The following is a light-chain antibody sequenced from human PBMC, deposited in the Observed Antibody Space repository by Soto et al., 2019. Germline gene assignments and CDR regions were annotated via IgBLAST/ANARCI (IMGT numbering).Light chain of an antibody. CDR2: GAS. CDR3: QKYGLYT. Sequence: EIVLTQSPGTLSLSPGERATLSCRASQSVSSSYLAWYQQKPGQAPRLLIYGASSRGTGIPDRFSGSGSGTDFTLTISRLEAEDFAVYYCQKYGLYTFGQGTKLEIK. V-gene: IGKV3-20*01. CDR1: QSVSSSY. J-gene: IGKJ2*01.